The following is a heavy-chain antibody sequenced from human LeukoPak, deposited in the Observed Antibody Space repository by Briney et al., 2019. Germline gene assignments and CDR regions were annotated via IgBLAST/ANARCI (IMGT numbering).Heavy chain of an antibody. CDR1: GYTFTSYA. CDR3: ASVESIVGATTFDY. V-gene: IGHV1-3*01. CDR2: INAGSGNT. J-gene: IGHJ4*02. D-gene: IGHD1-26*01. Sequence: ASVKVSCKASGYTFTSYATHWVRQAPGQRLEWMGWINAGSGNTKYSQKFQGRVTITRDTSASTAYMELSSLRSEDTAVYYCASVESIVGATTFDYWGQGTLVTVSS.